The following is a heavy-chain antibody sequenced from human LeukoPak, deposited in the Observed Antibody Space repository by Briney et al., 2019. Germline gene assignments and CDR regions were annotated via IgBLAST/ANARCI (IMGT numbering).Heavy chain of an antibody. CDR1: GFTFSSYG. CDR2: ISYDGGNK. J-gene: IGHJ4*02. CDR3: AKDSYSKGDY. D-gene: IGHD5-18*01. Sequence: PGGSLRLSCAASGFTFSSYGMHWVRQAPGKGLEWVAVISYDGGNKYYADSVKGRFTISRDNSKNTLYLQMNSLRAEDTGVYYCAKDSYSKGDYWGQGVLVTVSS. V-gene: IGHV3-30*18.